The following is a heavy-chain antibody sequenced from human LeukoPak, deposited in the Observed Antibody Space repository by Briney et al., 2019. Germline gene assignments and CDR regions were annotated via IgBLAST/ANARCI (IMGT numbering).Heavy chain of an antibody. J-gene: IGHJ4*02. CDR1: GFSFSSYA. CDR3: AKDRGDGYNSVVFDY. CDR2: ISGSGGST. Sequence: GGSLRLSCAASGFSFSSYAMHWVRQAPGKGLEWVSAISGSGGSTYYADSVKGRFTISRDNSKNTLYLQMNSLRAEDTAVYYCAKDRGDGYNSVVFDYWGQGTLVTVSS. V-gene: IGHV3-23*01. D-gene: IGHD5-24*01.